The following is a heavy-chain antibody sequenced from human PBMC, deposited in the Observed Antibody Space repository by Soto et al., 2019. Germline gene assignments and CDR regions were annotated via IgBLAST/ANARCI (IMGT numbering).Heavy chain of an antibody. V-gene: IGHV1-69*04. CDR3: AREIVPHDYGDYRGDY. CDR1: GGTFSSYT. D-gene: IGHD4-17*01. CDR2: IIPILGIA. J-gene: IGHJ4*02. Sequence: SVKVSCKASGGTFSSYTISWVRQAPGQGLEWMGRIIPILGIANYAQKLQGRVTITADKSTSTAYMELSSLRSEDTAVYYCAREIVPHDYGDYRGDYWGQGTLVTVSS.